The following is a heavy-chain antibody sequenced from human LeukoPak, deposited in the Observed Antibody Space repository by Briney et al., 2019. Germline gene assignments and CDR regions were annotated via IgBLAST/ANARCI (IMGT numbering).Heavy chain of an antibody. V-gene: IGHV1-69*04. CDR1: GGTFSSYA. Sequence: GASVKVSCKASGGTFSSYAISWVRQAPGQGLEWMGRIIPIFGIANYAQKFQGRVTITADKSTSTAYMELSSLRSEDTAVYYCAGEVRDYDILTGYYNPYYYFDYWGQGTLVTVSS. CDR3: AGEVRDYDILTGYYNPYYYFDY. J-gene: IGHJ4*02. CDR2: IIPIFGIA. D-gene: IGHD3-9*01.